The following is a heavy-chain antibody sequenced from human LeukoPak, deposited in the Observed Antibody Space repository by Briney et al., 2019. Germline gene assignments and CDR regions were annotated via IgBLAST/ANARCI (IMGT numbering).Heavy chain of an antibody. J-gene: IGHJ4*02. CDR1: GFTFSNYA. V-gene: IGHV3-30-3*01. Sequence: PGRSLRLSCGASGFTFSNYAMHWVRQAPGKGLEWVAVISYDGSNKYYADSVKGRFTISRDNSKNTLYLQMNSLRAEDTAVYYCASSGSYRFDYWGQGTLVTVSS. CDR3: ASSGSYRFDY. D-gene: IGHD1-26*01. CDR2: ISYDGSNK.